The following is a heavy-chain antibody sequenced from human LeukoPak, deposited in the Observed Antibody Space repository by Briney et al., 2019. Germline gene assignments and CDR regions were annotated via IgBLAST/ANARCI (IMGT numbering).Heavy chain of an antibody. V-gene: IGHV3-21*01. CDR1: GFTFSSYS. Sequence: PGGSLRLSCAASGFTFSSYSMNWVRQAPGKGLEWVSSISSSSSYIYYADSVKGRFTISRDNAKNSLYLQMNSLRAEDTAVYYCARGAGYSSSWSPWESLYWGQGTLVTVSS. D-gene: IGHD6-13*01. CDR2: ISSSSSYI. J-gene: IGHJ4*02. CDR3: ARGAGYSSSWSPWESLY.